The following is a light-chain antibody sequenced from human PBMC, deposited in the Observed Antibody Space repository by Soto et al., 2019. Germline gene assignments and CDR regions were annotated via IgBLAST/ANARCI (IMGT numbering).Light chain of an antibody. CDR3: QHYGRAPWR. V-gene: IGKV3-20*01. Sequence: EIVLTQSPGTLSLSPGERATLSCRASQSVGGNYLAWFQQKPGQTPRVLFYGASSRATGISDRFSARGSGTDFTLTISRLEPEDFAVYYCQHYGRAPWRFGQGTKV. CDR1: QSVGGNY. CDR2: GAS. J-gene: IGKJ1*01.